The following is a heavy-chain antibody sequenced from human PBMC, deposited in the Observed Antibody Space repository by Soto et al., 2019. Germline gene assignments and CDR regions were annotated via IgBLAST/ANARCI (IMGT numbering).Heavy chain of an antibody. J-gene: IGHJ4*02. CDR2: IKSKTDGGTT. D-gene: IGHD3-22*01. CDR3: TTSLTYYYDSSGYYRRITFDY. CDR1: GFTFSNAW. V-gene: IGHV3-15*01. Sequence: PGGSLRLSCAASGFTFSNAWMSWVRQAPGKGLEWVGRIKSKTDGGTTDHAAPVKGRFTISRDDSKNTLYLQMNSLKTEDTAVYYCTTSLTYYYDSSGYYRRITFDYWGQGTLVTVSS.